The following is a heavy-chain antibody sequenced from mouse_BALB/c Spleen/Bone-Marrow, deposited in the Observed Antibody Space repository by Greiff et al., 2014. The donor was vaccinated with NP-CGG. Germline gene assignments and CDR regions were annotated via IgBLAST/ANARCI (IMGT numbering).Heavy chain of an antibody. CDR2: ISSGSSTI. V-gene: IGHV5-17*02. D-gene: IGHD2-14*01. Sequence: DVMLVESGGGLVQPGGSRKLSCAASGFTFSSFGMHWVRQAPEKGLEWVAYISSGSSTIYYADTVKGRFTISRDNPKNTLFLQMTSLRSEDTAMYYCARDRYDEYFDVWGAGTTVTVSS. J-gene: IGHJ1*01. CDR1: GFTFSSFG. CDR3: ARDRYDEYFDV.